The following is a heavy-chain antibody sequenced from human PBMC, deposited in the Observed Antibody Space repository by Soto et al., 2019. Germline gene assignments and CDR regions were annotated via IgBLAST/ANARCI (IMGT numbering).Heavy chain of an antibody. CDR2: ISYDGSNK. D-gene: IGHD6-13*01. J-gene: IGHJ6*01. V-gene: IGHV3-30*18. CDR3: AKDPLRWYNYYDYGMDV. Sequence: QVQLVESGGGVVQPGRSLRLSCAASGFTFSSYGMHWVRQAPGKGLEWVAVISYDGSNKYYADSVKGRFTISRDNSKNTLYQGMNRLRAEDTAVYYCAKDPLRWYNYYDYGMDVW. CDR1: GFTFSSYG.